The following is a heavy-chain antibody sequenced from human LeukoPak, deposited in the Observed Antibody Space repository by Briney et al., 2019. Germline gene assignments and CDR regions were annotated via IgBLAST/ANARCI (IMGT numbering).Heavy chain of an antibody. V-gene: IGHV3-7*01. CDR3: ARGGYYWGA. CDR1: GFTFSSYR. CDR2: IKEDGSEQ. J-gene: IGHJ5*02. Sequence: PGGSLRLSCAASGFTFSSYRMSWVRQAPGKGLEWVASIKEDGSEQYYVDSVKGRFTISRDNAKNSLYLQMNSLRAEDMAVYYCARGGYYWGAWGQGTLVTVSS. D-gene: IGHD1-1*01.